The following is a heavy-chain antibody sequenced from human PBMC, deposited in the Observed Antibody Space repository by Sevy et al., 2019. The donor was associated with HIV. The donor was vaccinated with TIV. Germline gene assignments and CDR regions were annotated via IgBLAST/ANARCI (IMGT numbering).Heavy chain of an antibody. CDR1: GFTFSNAW. Sequence: GGSLRLSCAASGFTFSNAWMSWVRQAPGKGLEWVGHIKSKTDGGTTDYAAPVKGRFTISRDDSKNTLYLQMNSLKTEDTAAYYCLIVVAYYFDYWGQGTLVTVSS. J-gene: IGHJ4*02. CDR3: LIVVAYYFDY. D-gene: IGHD3-22*01. V-gene: IGHV3-15*01. CDR2: IKSKTDGGTT.